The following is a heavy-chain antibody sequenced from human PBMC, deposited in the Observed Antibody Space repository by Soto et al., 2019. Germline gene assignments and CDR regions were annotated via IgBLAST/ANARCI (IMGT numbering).Heavy chain of an antibody. V-gene: IGHV3-30*18. CDR3: AKGLALMADH. CDR2: ILYDGSKE. CDR1: GFSFNTYV. D-gene: IGHD2-21*01. J-gene: IGHJ4*02. Sequence: GGSLRLSCTDSGFSFNTYVMDWVRQAPGKGLEWVARILYDGSKEYYADPVKGRFTISRDNSKNTLYLQMDRLRVEDTAVYFCAKGLALMADHWGQGTPVTVSS.